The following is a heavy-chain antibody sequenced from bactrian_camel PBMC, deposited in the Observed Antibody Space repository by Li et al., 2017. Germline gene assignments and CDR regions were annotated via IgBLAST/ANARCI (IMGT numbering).Heavy chain of an antibody. J-gene: IGHJ4*01. D-gene: IGHD2*01. V-gene: IGHV3S55*01. CDR3: AALYTGISGCYSTSLVPASFEH. CDR2: IGTFGST. CDR1: TPSNARLH. Sequence: HVQLVESGGGSVQAGESLTLSCAVYTPSNARLHMAWFRQAPGKEREGVATIGTFGSTAYADSVKGRFTISRGNAKNTVYLQMNSLKPEDTATYYCAALYTGISGCYSTSLVPASFEHWGQGTQVTVS.